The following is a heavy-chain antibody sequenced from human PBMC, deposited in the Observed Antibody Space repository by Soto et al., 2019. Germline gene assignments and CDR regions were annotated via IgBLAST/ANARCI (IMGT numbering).Heavy chain of an antibody. CDR1: GYSFTIYW. V-gene: IGHV5-10-1*01. Sequence: PGDSLKISCKGSGYSFTIYWISWVRQMPGKGLEWMGRIDPSDSYTNYSPSFQGHVTISADKSISTAYLQWSSLKASDTAMYYCARLXVVPAAIHYYYYYGMDVWGQGTTVTVSS. D-gene: IGHD2-2*02. J-gene: IGHJ6*01. CDR3: ARLXVVPAAIHYYYYYGMDV. CDR2: IDPSDSYT.